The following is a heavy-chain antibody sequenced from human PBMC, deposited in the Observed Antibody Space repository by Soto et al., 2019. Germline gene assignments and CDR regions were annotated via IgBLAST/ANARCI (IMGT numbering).Heavy chain of an antibody. CDR3: ARATVTTKLVFWFDP. D-gene: IGHD4-17*01. CDR1: GGSVSSCSYY. CDR2: IYYSGST. V-gene: IGHV4-61*01. Sequence: SETLSLTCTVSGGSVSSCSYYWSWIRQPPGKGLEWVGYIYYSGSTNYNPSLKSRVTISVDTSKNQFSLKLSSVTAADTAVYYCARATVTTKLVFWFDPWGQGTLVTVSS. J-gene: IGHJ5*02.